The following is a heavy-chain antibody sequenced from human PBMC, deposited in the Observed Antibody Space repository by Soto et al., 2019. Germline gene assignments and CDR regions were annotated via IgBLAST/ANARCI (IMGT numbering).Heavy chain of an antibody. Sequence: SETLSLTCTVSGASANDYYWNWVRQPLGRGLEWIGLIHYTGSRIFNPSLQSRVTMSVDVSQNQFSRRLTSLTAADTAIYYCARWGHPAVKAFDIWGQGTTV. V-gene: IGHV4-59*02. D-gene: IGHD3-16*01. CDR1: GASANDYY. CDR3: ARWGHPAVKAFDI. J-gene: IGHJ3*02. CDR2: IHYTGSR.